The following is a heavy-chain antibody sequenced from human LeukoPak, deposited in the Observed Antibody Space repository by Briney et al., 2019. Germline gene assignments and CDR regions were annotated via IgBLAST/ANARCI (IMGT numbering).Heavy chain of an antibody. Sequence: SETLSLTCTASGCSISSYYWRWIRQPPGKGLEWIGYIYYSGSTTYNPSLKSRVTISVDTSKNQFSLKLSSVTAADTAVYYCARADYYGSGSRTPFAYYYYYMDVWGKGTTVTISS. J-gene: IGHJ6*03. CDR1: GCSISSYY. V-gene: IGHV4-59*01. CDR2: IYYSGST. D-gene: IGHD3-10*01. CDR3: ARADYYGSGSRTPFAYYYYYMDV.